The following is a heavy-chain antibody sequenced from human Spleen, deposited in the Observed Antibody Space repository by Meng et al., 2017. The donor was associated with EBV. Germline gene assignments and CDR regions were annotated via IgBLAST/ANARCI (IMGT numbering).Heavy chain of an antibody. CDR3: ARDNGDYLSDS. CDR2: ISNSGST. D-gene: IGHD4-17*01. Sequence: QVQLQESGPRLVKPSGXLSLTCTVPGGSVSSGSYYWNWIRQPPGKGLEWIGYISNSGSTKYNPSLKSRVTISVDTSKNQFSLKLTSVTAADTAVYYCARDNGDYLSDSWGQGTLVTVSS. V-gene: IGHV4-61*01. J-gene: IGHJ5*01. CDR1: GGSVSSGSYY.